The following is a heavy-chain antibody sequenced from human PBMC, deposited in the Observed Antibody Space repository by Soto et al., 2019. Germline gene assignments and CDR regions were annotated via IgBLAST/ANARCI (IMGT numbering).Heavy chain of an antibody. CDR3: ATNIRGYCSGGSRYSGGYYFDY. V-gene: IGHV3-30*03. Sequence: DSVKGRFTISRDNSKNTLYLQMNSLRAEDTAVYYCATNIRGYCSGGSRYSGGYYFDYWGRGTLVTVSS. D-gene: IGHD2-15*01. J-gene: IGHJ4*02.